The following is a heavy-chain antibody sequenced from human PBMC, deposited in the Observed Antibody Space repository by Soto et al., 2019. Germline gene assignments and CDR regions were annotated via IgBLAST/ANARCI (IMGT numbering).Heavy chain of an antibody. D-gene: IGHD4-4*01. CDR2: VSFDSKNK. V-gene: IGHV3-30*18. Sequence: LVESGGGVFQPGRSLTLSCAGSGFSFDSYSMHWVRQAPGKGLEWVTTVSFDSKNKYYIDSVEGRFTISRDNSKNMLYLQMNSLPHEDTAVYYCSKESVEATYSFYGMDVWGPGTTVTVSS. CDR3: SKESVEATYSFYGMDV. J-gene: IGHJ6*02. CDR1: GFSFDSYS.